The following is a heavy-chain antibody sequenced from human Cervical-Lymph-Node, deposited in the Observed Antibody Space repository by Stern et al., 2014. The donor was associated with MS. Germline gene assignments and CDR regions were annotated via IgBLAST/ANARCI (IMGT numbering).Heavy chain of an antibody. CDR3: VRRYGDYVHYFDH. V-gene: IGHV5-51*01. Sequence: EVHLVESGAEVKKPGESLRISCQGSGYNFPTYWIGWVRQMPGKGLEWMGIIYPGDSDTRYSPSFQGHVTISADKSINTAYLQWTSLKASDTAIYYCVRRYGDYVHYFDHWGQGTLVTVSS. CDR1: GYNFPTYW. J-gene: IGHJ4*02. CDR2: IYPGDSDT. D-gene: IGHD4-17*01.